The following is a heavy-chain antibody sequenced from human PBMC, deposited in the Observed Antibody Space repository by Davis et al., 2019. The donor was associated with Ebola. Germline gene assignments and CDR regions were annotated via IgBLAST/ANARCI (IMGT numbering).Heavy chain of an antibody. D-gene: IGHD3-3*01. J-gene: IGHJ4*02. CDR3: TSQSRNYDFWSGYRYYFDY. V-gene: IGHV3-15*01. Sequence: GESLKISCAASGFSFNDAWMSWVRQAPEKGLEWVGRIKSKTDGGTTDYAAPVKGRFTISRDDSKNTLYLQMNSLKTEDTAVYYCTSQSRNYDFWSGYRYYFDYWGQGTLVTVSP. CDR2: IKSKTDGGTT. CDR1: GFSFNDAW.